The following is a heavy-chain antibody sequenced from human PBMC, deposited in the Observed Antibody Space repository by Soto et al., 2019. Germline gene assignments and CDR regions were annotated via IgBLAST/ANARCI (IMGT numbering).Heavy chain of an antibody. J-gene: IGHJ4*02. CDR1: GVSVSSGSYY. D-gene: IGHD3-22*01. CDR2: IYYSGST. CDR3: ARVGDSSAYYYARGLDY. Sequence: SETLSLTCTVSGVSVSSGSYYWSWIRQPPGKRLEWIGYIYYSGSTNYNPSVKSRVTISVDMSKNQFSMKMSSVTAADTAVYYCARVGDSSAYYYARGLDYWGQGTLVTVSS. V-gene: IGHV4-61*01.